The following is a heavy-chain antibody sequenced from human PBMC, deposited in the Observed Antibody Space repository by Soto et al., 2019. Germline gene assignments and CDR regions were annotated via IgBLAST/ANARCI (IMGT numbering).Heavy chain of an antibody. CDR3: ARVGELWLLSAFDI. J-gene: IGHJ3*02. D-gene: IGHD5-18*01. Sequence: EVQLVESGGGLVQPGESLRLSCAASGFTFSSYSMNWVRQAPGKGLEWVSYISSSSSTIYYADSVKGRFTISRDNAKNSLYLQMNSLRDEHTAVYYCARVGELWLLSAFDIWGQGTMVTVSS. CDR1: GFTFSSYS. CDR2: ISSSSSTI. V-gene: IGHV3-48*02.